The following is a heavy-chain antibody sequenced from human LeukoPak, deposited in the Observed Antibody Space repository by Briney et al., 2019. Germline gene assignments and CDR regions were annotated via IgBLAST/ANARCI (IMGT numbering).Heavy chain of an antibody. CDR2: TYYSGST. Sequence: PSETLSLTCTVSGGSVSSGGYYWSWVRQHPGKGLEWIGNTYYSGSTNYNPSLKSRVTISVDTSKNQFSLKLSSVTAADTAVYYCARDQHGDYYFDYWGQGTLVTVSS. V-gene: IGHV4-61*08. D-gene: IGHD4-17*01. J-gene: IGHJ4*02. CDR3: ARDQHGDYYFDY. CDR1: GGSVSSGGYY.